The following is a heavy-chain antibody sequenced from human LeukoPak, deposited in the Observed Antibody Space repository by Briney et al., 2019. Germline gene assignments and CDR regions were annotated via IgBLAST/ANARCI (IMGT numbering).Heavy chain of an antibody. D-gene: IGHD6-13*01. V-gene: IGHV4-39*07. CDR1: GGSLSSNSYY. Sequence: SETLSLTCTVSGGSLSSNSYYCGWVRQPPGKGLEWIGTIFYSGSTYYNPSLKSRVTISVDTSKNQFSLKLSSVTAADTAVYYCARGSSSWPFDYWGQGTLVTVSS. CDR3: ARGSSSWPFDY. J-gene: IGHJ4*02. CDR2: IFYSGST.